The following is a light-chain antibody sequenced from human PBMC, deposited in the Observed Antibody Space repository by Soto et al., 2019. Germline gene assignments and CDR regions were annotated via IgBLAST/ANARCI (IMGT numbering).Light chain of an antibody. CDR3: QQYGSSPLT. CDR1: QSVSSSY. CDR2: GAS. V-gene: IGKV3-20*01. J-gene: IGKJ4*01. Sequence: EIVLTQSPGTLSLSPGERATLSCRASQSVSSSYLAWYQQKPGQAPRLLIYGASSRATGIPDRFSGSGCGTDFTLTNSRLEPEDFAVYYCQQYGSSPLTFGGGTKVEIK.